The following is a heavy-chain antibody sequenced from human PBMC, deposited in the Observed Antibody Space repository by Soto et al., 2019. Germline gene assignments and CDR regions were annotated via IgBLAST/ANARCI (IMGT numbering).Heavy chain of an antibody. V-gene: IGHV1-46*03. CDR2: INPSGGST. J-gene: IGHJ5*02. D-gene: IGHD2-15*01. Sequence: QVQLVQSGAEVKKPGASVKVSCKASGYTFTSYYMHWVRQAPGQGLEWMGIINPSGGSTSYAQKFQGRVTMTRDTSTSTVYMELSSLRAEDTAVYYCARGVVVAARCWSWFDPWGQGTLVTVSS. CDR3: ARGVVVAARCWSWFDP. CDR1: GYTFTSYY.